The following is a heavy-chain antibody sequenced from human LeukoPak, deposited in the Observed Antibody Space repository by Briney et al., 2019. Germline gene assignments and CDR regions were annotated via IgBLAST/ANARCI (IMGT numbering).Heavy chain of an antibody. J-gene: IGHJ4*02. V-gene: IGHV3-9*01. Sequence: GGSLRLSCAASGFTFDDYAMLWVRPAPGKGLEWVSGITWNSDYKVYADSVKGRFTISRDNAKNSLYLQMNSLRDEDTALYYCAARHSYRSGWFYFDFWGQGDLVTVSS. CDR1: GFTFDDYA. CDR2: ITWNSDYK. D-gene: IGHD6-19*01. CDR3: AARHSYRSGWFYFDF.